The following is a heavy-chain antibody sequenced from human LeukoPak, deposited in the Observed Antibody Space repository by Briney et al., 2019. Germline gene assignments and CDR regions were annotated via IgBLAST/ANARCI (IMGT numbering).Heavy chain of an antibody. CDR3: ARGRSGMVREASRTYYFDY. V-gene: IGHV1-8*01. D-gene: IGHD3-10*01. CDR1: GYTFTSYD. J-gene: IGHJ4*02. CDR2: MNPNSGNT. Sequence: ASVKVSCKASGYTFTSYDINWVRQATGQGLEWMGWMNPNSGNTGYAQKFQGRVTMTRNTSISTAYMELSSLRSEDTAVYYCARGRSGMVREASRTYYFDYWGQGTLVTVSS.